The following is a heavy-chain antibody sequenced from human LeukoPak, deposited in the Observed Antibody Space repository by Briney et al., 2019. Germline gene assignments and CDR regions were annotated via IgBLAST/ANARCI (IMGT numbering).Heavy chain of an antibody. CDR1: GFTFSSYS. CDR2: ISSSSSII. CDR3: ARVRGSYQNDY. D-gene: IGHD1-26*01. Sequence: GGSLRLSCAASGFTFSSYSMNWVRQAPGKGLEWVSYISSSSSIIYYADSVKGRFTISRDNAKNSLYLQMNGLRAEDTAVYYCARVRGSYQNDYWGQGTLVTVSS. J-gene: IGHJ4*02. V-gene: IGHV3-48*01.